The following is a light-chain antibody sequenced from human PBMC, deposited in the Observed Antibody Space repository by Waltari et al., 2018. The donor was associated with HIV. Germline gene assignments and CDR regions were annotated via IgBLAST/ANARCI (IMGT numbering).Light chain of an antibody. V-gene: IGLV1-47*01. Sequence: QSVLTQPPSASGTPGQRVAISCSGSSSNIGSNYVYWYQQLPGTAPKDIIYRSNQRPSGVPDRLSGAKSGTSASLAIIALRSEDEADYYCATWEDSLSGPVFGGGTTLTVL. CDR2: RSN. J-gene: IGLJ3*02. CDR1: SSNIGSNY. CDR3: ATWEDSLSGPV.